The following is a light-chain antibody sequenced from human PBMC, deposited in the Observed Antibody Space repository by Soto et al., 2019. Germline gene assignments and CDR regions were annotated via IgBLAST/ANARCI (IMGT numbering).Light chain of an antibody. CDR3: HQSYTNPMYT. J-gene: IGKJ2*01. V-gene: IGKV1-39*01. CDR2: AAS. Sequence: DIQMTQSPSSLSASVGDRVTITCRASQSISSYLNWYQQKPGKAPKLLIYAASSLQSGVPSRFSGSGSGTDFTLTISSLQPEDFATYYCHQSYTNPMYTFGQGTKLEIK. CDR1: QSISSY.